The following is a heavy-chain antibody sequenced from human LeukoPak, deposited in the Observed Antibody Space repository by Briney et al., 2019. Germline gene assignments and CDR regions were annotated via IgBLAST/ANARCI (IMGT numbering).Heavy chain of an antibody. V-gene: IGHV3-9*01. Sequence: GGSLRLSCAASGFTFDDYAMHWVRHAPGKGLEWVSGISWNSGSIVYADSVKGRFTISRDNAKNSPYLQMNSLRAEDTALYYCATSSYYFDYWGQGTLVTVSS. D-gene: IGHD2-2*01. J-gene: IGHJ4*02. CDR2: ISWNSGSI. CDR1: GFTFDDYA. CDR3: ATSSYYFDY.